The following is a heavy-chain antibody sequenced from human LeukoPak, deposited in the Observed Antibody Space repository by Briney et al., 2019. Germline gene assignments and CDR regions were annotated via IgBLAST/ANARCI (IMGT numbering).Heavy chain of an antibody. V-gene: IGHV4-38-2*02. CDR3: ARHPLFFCSSTSCYTYYFDY. Sequence: PSETLSLTCTVSGYSISSGYYWGWIRQPPGKGLEWIGSIFHSGSTYYNPSLKSRVTISVDTSKNQFSLKLSSVTAADTAVYYCARHPLFFCSSTSCYTYYFDYWGQGTLVTVSS. CDR1: GYSISSGYY. D-gene: IGHD2-2*02. J-gene: IGHJ4*02. CDR2: IFHSGST.